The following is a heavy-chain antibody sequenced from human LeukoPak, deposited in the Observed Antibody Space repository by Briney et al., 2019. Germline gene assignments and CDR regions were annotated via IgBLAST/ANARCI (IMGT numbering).Heavy chain of an antibody. V-gene: IGHV3-53*01. Sequence: PGGSLRLSCAASGFTVSNNYMTWVRQAPGKGLEWVSIIFAGVGTYYADSVRGRFAISRDNSKNTVDLQLESLRAEDTAVYYCAKDLHNWNSVGVHWGQGTLVTVSS. CDR1: GFTVSNNY. CDR2: IFAGVGT. J-gene: IGHJ4*02. D-gene: IGHD1-1*01. CDR3: AKDLHNWNSVGVH.